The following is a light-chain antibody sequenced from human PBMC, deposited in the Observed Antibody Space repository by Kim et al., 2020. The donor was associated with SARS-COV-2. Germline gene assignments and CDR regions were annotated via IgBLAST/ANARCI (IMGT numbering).Light chain of an antibody. CDR3: QQYGSSPTWT. V-gene: IGKV3-20*01. J-gene: IGKJ1*01. CDR2: ATS. CDR1: QTVSSGY. Sequence: PGERATLSCRAGQTVSSGYLAWYQQKTGQAPRLLIYATSSRATGVPDRFSGTGSGTDFTLTISRLDPEDFAVYHCQQYGSSPTWTFGQGTKVDIK.